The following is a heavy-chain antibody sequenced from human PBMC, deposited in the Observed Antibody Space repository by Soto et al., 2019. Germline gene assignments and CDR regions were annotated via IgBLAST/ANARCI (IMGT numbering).Heavy chain of an antibody. CDR2: ISGSGGST. CDR3: AKDRVVVVVAATLFDY. CDR1: GFTFSSYA. J-gene: IGHJ4*02. Sequence: GGSLRLSCAASGFTFSSYAMSWVRQAPGKGLEWVSAISGSGGSTYYADSVKGRFTISRDNSKNTLYLQMNSLRAEDTAVYYCAKDRVVVVVAATLFDYWGQGTLVTVSS. V-gene: IGHV3-23*01. D-gene: IGHD2-15*01.